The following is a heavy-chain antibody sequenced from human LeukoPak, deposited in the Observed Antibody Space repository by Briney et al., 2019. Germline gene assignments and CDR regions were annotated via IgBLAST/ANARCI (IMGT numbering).Heavy chain of an antibody. Sequence: SETLSLTCTVSGGSISSRNYYWGWIRQPPGKGLEWIGNIYYDGSTYYNPSLKSRATISVDTSKNQFSLKLSSVTAADTAVYYCARDRSRWDLLPFDYWGQGALVTVSS. CDR2: IYYDGST. CDR1: GGSISSRNYY. CDR3: ARDRSRWDLLPFDY. D-gene: IGHD1-26*01. J-gene: IGHJ4*02. V-gene: IGHV4-39*07.